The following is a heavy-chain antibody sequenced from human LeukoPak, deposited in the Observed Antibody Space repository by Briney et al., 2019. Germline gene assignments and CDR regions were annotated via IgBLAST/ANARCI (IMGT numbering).Heavy chain of an antibody. D-gene: IGHD3-10*01. Sequence: SETLSLTCAVYGGSFSNYYWRWIRQSPGKGLECIGEINYSGITNYNPSLKSRVTISVDTSKNQFSLNLSSVTAADTAVYYCARGPRGSGSHYKYWGQGTLVTVSS. CDR2: INYSGIT. J-gene: IGHJ4*02. CDR3: ARGPRGSGSHYKY. CDR1: GGSFSNYY. V-gene: IGHV4-34*01.